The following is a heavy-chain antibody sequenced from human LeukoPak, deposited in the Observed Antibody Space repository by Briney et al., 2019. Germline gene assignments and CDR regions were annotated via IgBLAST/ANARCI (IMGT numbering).Heavy chain of an antibody. CDR2: ISYDGSNK. J-gene: IGHJ4*02. CDR3: ARGWGRYFDWLGFDY. D-gene: IGHD3-9*01. CDR1: GFTFSSYA. Sequence: GGSLRLSCAASGFTFSSYAMHWVRQAPGKGPEWVTVISYDGSNKYYADSVKGRFTISRDNSKNTLYLQMNSLRAEDTAVYYCARGWGRYFDWLGFDYWGQGTLVTVSS. V-gene: IGHV3-30-3*01.